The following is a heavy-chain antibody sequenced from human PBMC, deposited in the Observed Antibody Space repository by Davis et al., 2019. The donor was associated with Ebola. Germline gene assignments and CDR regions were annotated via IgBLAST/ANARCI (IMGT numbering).Heavy chain of an antibody. CDR2: ISFDGYNT. D-gene: IGHD4-17*01. J-gene: IGHJ4*02. CDR3: VRGSNDYVGIDY. V-gene: IGHV3-74*01. CDR1: GFNFNNYW. Sequence: HTGGSLRLSCAASGFNFNNYWMHWVRQAPGKGLVWVSRISFDGYNTDYADSVKGRFTISRDNAKSTLYLQMNSLSAEDTAVYYCVRGSNDYVGIDYWGQGTLVTVS.